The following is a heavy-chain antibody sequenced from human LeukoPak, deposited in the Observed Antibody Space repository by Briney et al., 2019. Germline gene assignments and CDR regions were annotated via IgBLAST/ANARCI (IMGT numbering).Heavy chain of an antibody. V-gene: IGHV4-59*01. Sequence: PSETLSLTCTVSGCSISGDYWNWIRQPPGKGLEWIGYTSYSGNTDYKPSLRSRVTMSVDTSKNQLSLKLTSATAADTAVYYCARWHSHGRYFDYWGQGALVTVSS. CDR1: GCSISGDY. CDR3: ARWHSHGRYFDY. D-gene: IGHD1-26*01. J-gene: IGHJ4*02. CDR2: TSYSGNT.